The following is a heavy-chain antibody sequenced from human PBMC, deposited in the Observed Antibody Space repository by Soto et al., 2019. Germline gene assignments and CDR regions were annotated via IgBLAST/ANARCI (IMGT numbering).Heavy chain of an antibody. Sequence: EVQLLESGGGLVQPGGSLRLSCAASGFTFINYAMSWVRQAPGKGLEWVSGITGRGGRKDYAESMKGRITISRDNFEDTMYLEMKSLRADDTAVYYCARAMEQWLVRGAGGYYGLDVW. J-gene: IGHJ6*01. CDR3: ARAMEQWLVRGAGGYYGLDV. CDR1: GFTFINYA. D-gene: IGHD6-19*01. V-gene: IGHV3-23*01. CDR2: ITGRGGRK.